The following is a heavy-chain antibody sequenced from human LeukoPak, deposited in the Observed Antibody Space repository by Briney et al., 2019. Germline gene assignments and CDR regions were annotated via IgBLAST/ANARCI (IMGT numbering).Heavy chain of an antibody. CDR2: ISWNGGNI. CDR3: AFEFQGQPGTTAFDY. CDR1: GFTFRDYA. J-gene: IGHJ4*02. V-gene: IGHV3-9*01. D-gene: IGHD1-7*01. Sequence: PGGSLRLSCAASGFTFRDYAMHWVRLPPGKGLEWVSGISWNGGNIDYADSVKGRFTISRDNAKNSLYLQMNSLRVQDTALYYCAFEFQGQPGTTAFDYWGQGTLVTVSS.